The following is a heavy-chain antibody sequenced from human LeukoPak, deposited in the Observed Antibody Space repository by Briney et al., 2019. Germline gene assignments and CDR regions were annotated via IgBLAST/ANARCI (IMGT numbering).Heavy chain of an antibody. CDR1: GLTFSDYY. J-gene: IGHJ4*02. D-gene: IGHD3-22*01. CDR3: ARDYYDSSGYYYLDY. V-gene: IGHV3-11*04. CDR2: ISSSGSTI. Sequence: GGSLRLSCAASGLTFSDYYMSWIRQAPGKGLEWVSYISSSGSTIYYADSVKGRFTISRDNAKNSLYLQMNSLRVEDTAVYYCARDYYDSSGYYYLDYWGQGTLVTVSS.